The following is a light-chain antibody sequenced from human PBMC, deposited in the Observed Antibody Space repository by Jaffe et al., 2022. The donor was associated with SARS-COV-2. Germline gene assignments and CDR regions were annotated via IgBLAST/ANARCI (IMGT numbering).Light chain of an antibody. CDR2: RND. J-gene: IGLJ3*02. V-gene: IGLV1-47*01. CDR1: TSDIGFIY. Sequence: QSVLTQPPSMAGTPGQRVTISCSGSTSDIGFIYIYWYQHLPGAAPKLLIYRNDQRPSGVPDRFSGSKSGTSASLAISGLRSEDEADYYCAAWDDSLGGPRVFGGGTKLTVL. CDR3: AAWDDSLGGPRV.